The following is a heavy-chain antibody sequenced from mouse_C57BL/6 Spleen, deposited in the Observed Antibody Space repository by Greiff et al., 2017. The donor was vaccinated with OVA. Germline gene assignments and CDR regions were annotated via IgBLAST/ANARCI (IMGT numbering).Heavy chain of an antibody. D-gene: IGHD1-1*01. J-gene: IGHJ1*03. V-gene: IGHV7-3*01. Sequence: EVHLVESGGGLVQPGGSLSLSCAASGFTFTDYYMSWVRQPPGKALEWLGFIRNKANGYTTEYSASVKGRFTISRDNSQSILYLQMNALRAEDSATYYCARYIPVVAWYFDVWGTGTTVTVSS. CDR1: GFTFTDYY. CDR3: ARYIPVVAWYFDV. CDR2: IRNKANGYTT.